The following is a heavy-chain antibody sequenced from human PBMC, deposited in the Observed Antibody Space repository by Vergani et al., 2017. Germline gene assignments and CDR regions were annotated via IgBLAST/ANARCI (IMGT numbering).Heavy chain of an antibody. CDR2: IYPNSGGT. D-gene: IGHD5-12*01. Sequence: QVQLVQSGAEVKKPGASVKVSCKASGYTFTGYYMHWVRQAPGQGLEWMGWIYPNSGGTNYAQKFQGWVTMTRDTSISTAYMELSRLRSDDTAVYYCATRYSGYDGGLDYWGQGTLVTVSS. J-gene: IGHJ4*02. CDR1: GYTFTGYY. CDR3: ATRYSGYDGGLDY. V-gene: IGHV1-2*04.